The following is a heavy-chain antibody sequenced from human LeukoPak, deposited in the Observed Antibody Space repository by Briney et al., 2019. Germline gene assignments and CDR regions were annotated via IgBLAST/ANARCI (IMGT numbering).Heavy chain of an antibody. Sequence: GVSVTLSCAVCGFRVGNSGMRWVRQARAKGLEWISAISVDGETTYYADSVKGRFIISRDNSKNTLFLQLSSLRAEDTAVYYCAQGYSSGWYPNWGQGSLVSVSS. CDR2: ISVDGETT. CDR1: GFRVGNSG. J-gene: IGHJ4*02. V-gene: IGHV3-23*01. CDR3: AQGYSSGWYPN. D-gene: IGHD6-19*01.